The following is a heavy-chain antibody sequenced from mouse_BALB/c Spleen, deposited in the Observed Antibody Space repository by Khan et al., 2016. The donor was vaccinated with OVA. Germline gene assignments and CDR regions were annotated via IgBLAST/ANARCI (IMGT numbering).Heavy chain of an antibody. Sequence: VELVESGAELARPGASVKISCKVSGYTFTSDTIHWIKLRPGQGLVWIGYINPSNGYTNYNQKFKDKATLTADKSSTTAFLQLSCLTSDDSAVYNGVRDGDYYRSDGWFDYGGQGTLVTVSA. CDR1: GYTFTSDT. CDR3: VRDGDYYRSDGWFDY. V-gene: IGHV1-4*01. D-gene: IGHD1-1*01. J-gene: IGHJ3*01. CDR2: INPSNGYT.